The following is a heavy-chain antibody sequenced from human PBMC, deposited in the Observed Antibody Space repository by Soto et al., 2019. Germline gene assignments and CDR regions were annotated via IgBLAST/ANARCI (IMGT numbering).Heavy chain of an antibody. CDR2: ISGSGGST. CDR1: GFTFSSYA. J-gene: IGHJ4*02. D-gene: IGHD3-16*02. CDR3: AKDPGDYDYIWGSYRPSDY. V-gene: IGHV3-23*01. Sequence: EVQLLESGGGLVQPGGSLRLSCAASGFTFSSYAMSWVRQAPRKGLEWVSAISGSGGSTYYADSVKGLFTISRDNSKNTLYLQRNSLRAEDTAVYYCAKDPGDYDYIWGSYRPSDYWGQGTLVTVSS.